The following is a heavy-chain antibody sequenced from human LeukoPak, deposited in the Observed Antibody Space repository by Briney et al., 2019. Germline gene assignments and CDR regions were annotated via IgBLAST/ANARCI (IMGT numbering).Heavy chain of an antibody. D-gene: IGHD3-16*01. CDR2: IWYDGSNK. J-gene: IGHJ5*02. CDR3: ARAATTFPPLFDP. V-gene: IGHV3-33*01. Sequence: GGSLRLSCAASGFTFSSYGMHWVRQAPGKGLEWVAVIWYDGSNKYYADSVKGRFTISRDNSKNTLYLQMNSLRAEDTAVYYCARAATTFPPLFDPWGRGTLVTVSS. CDR1: GFTFSSYG.